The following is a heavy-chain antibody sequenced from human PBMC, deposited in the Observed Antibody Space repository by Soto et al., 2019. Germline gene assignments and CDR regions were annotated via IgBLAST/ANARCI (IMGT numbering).Heavy chain of an antibody. J-gene: IGHJ4*02. CDR3: ARGGYYSNDD. CDR1: GGSFSGYY. V-gene: IGHV4-34*01. Sequence: PSETLSLTCAVYGGSFSGYYWSWIRQPPRKGLEWIGEINHSGSTNYNPSLKSRVTISVDTSKNQFSLKLSSVTAADTAVYYCARGGYYSNDDWGQGTLVTVSS. CDR2: INHSGST. D-gene: IGHD3-16*01.